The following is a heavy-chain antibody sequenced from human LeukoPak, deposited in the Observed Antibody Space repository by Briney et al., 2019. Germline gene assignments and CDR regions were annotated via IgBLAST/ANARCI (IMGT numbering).Heavy chain of an antibody. CDR3: ARQAYYDSSDYYFDY. J-gene: IGHJ4*02. CDR1: GYSFTSYW. V-gene: IGHV5-51*01. CDR2: IYPGDSDT. Sequence: GESLKISCKGSGYSFTSYWIGWVRPMPGKGLEWMGIIYPGDSDTRYSPSFQGQVTISADKSISTAYLQWSSLKASDTAMYYCARQAYYDSSDYYFDYWGQGTLVTVSS. D-gene: IGHD3-22*01.